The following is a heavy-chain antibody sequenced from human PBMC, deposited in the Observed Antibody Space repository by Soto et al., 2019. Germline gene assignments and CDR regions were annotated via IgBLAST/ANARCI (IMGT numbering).Heavy chain of an antibody. CDR1: GYPFTDFA. D-gene: IGHD4-17*01. V-gene: IGHV1-18*01. J-gene: IGHJ3*01. CDR3: ARDGDYGASRLHDSFDV. CDR2: ISPYNGTT. Sequence: QARLVQSGPEVKKPGASVKVSCKASGYPFTDFAISWVRQAPGQGLEWMGWISPYNGTTNYAQKLQGRASMTADASTGMAYVEVRSLTSNDTATYFCARDGDYGASRLHDSFDVWGQGTMVTVSS.